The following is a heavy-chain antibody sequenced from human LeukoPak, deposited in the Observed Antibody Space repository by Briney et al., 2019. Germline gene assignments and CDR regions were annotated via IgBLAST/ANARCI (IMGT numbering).Heavy chain of an antibody. CDR1: GDSISTYY. CDR2: IYYSGNT. V-gene: IGHV4-59*01. CDR3: ARVRSSCFDS. Sequence: PSETLSLTCSVSGDSISTYYWSWIRQPPGKGLEWIGYIYYSGNTNYNPSLKSRVTISIDTSKNQFSLKLNSGTAADTAVYYCARVRSSCFDSWGQGTLVTVSS. D-gene: IGHD6-13*01. J-gene: IGHJ4*02.